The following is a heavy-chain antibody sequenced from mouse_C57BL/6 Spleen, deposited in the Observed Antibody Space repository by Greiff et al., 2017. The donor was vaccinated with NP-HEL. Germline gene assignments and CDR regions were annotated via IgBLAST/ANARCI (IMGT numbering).Heavy chain of an antibody. Sequence: QVTLKVSGPELVKPGASVKISCKASGYSFTSYYIHWVKQRPGQGLEWIGWIYPGSGNTKYNEKFKGKATLTADTSSSTAYMQLSSLTSEDSAVYYCARGNYGSSLDYWGQGTTLTVSS. D-gene: IGHD1-1*01. CDR1: GYSFTSYY. CDR2: IYPGSGNT. V-gene: IGHV1-66*01. J-gene: IGHJ2*01. CDR3: ARGNYGSSLDY.